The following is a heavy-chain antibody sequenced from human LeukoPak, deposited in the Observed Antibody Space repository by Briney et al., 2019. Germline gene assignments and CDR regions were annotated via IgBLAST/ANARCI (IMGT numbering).Heavy chain of an antibody. J-gene: IGHJ4*02. D-gene: IGHD3-22*01. CDR1: GGSISSDACY. Sequence: SQTLSLTCTVSGGSISSDACYWSWIRQHPGKGLEWIGYIHYSGSTYYNPSLKSRVSISVDTSKNQFSLKLSSVTAADTAVYYCARFESRGYFFDYWGQGTLVTVSS. CDR2: IHYSGST. CDR3: ARFESRGYFFDY. V-gene: IGHV4-31*03.